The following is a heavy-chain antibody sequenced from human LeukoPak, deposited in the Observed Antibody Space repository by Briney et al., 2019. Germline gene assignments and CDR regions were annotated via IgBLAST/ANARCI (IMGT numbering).Heavy chain of an antibody. CDR1: GFTVSSNF. D-gene: IGHD6-19*01. Sequence: GGSLRLPCAGSGFTVSSNFMSWVRQAPGKGLEWVSVLYSGGDTYYADSVKGRFTISRDNSKNTLYLQMNSLRAEDTAVYYCAGGVYSSGWLDYWGQGTLVTVSS. CDR2: LYSGGDT. CDR3: AGGVYSSGWLDY. V-gene: IGHV3-66*01. J-gene: IGHJ4*02.